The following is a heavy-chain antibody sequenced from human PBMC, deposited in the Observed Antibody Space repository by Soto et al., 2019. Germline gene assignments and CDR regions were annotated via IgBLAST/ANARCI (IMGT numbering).Heavy chain of an antibody. CDR3: AITYFDFWRGYYTPQGFGY. CDR1: GYTFTSYG. D-gene: IGHD3-3*01. CDR2: ISAYNGNT. V-gene: IGHV1-18*01. Sequence: QVQLVQSGAEVKKPGASVKVSCKASGYTFTSYGISWVRQAPGQGLEWMGWISAYNGNTKYAQKLQGRVTMTTDTSTSTAYMELRRLQSDDTSVSFCAITYFDFWRGYYTPQGFGYWGQGPLVTVSP. J-gene: IGHJ4*02.